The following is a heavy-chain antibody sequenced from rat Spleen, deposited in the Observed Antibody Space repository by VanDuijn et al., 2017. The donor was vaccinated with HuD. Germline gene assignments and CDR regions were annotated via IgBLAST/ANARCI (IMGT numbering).Heavy chain of an antibody. V-gene: IGHV5S23*01. D-gene: IGHD1-9*01. CDR3: VRHGYTRYYFDY. J-gene: IGHJ2*01. CDR2: ISTGGGNT. CDR1: GFTFSNYD. Sequence: EVQLVESGGGLLQPGGSLNLSCTASGFTFSNYDMAWVRQAPTKGLEWVASISTGGGNTYYRDSVKGRFTISRDSAESTLYLQMDSLKSEDTASYYCVRHGYTRYYFDYWGQGVMVTVSS.